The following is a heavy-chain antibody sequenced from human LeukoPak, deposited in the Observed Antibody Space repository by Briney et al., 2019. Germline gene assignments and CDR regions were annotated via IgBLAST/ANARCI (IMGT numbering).Heavy chain of an antibody. CDR1: GGSISHYY. CDR2: IYYSGST. CDR3: AKGPGSLSGGFDS. V-gene: IGHV4-59*01. Sequence: PSETLSLTCAVSGGSISHYYWSWIRQPPEKGPEYIGYIYYSGSTNYNPSLKSRVTISVDTSKNQFSLKLSSVTAADTAVYYCAKGPGSLSGGFDSWGQGTLVTVSS. D-gene: IGHD3-10*01. J-gene: IGHJ4*02.